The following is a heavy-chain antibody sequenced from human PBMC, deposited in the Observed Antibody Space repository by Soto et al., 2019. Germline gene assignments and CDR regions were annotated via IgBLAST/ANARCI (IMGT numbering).Heavy chain of an antibody. CDR1: GYTFTSYY. D-gene: IGHD2-2*01. V-gene: IGHV1-46*01. CDR3: AREDIVVVPAAMGVGYYYYGMDV. Sequence: QVQLVQSGAEVKKPGASVKVSCKASGYTFTSYYMHWVRQAPGQGLEWMGIINPSGGSTIYAQKCQAGGIMTRDTSTGTVHMELSSLRCEDTAVYYCAREDIVVVPAAMGVGYYYYGMDVWGQGTTVTVSS. J-gene: IGHJ6*02. CDR2: INPSGGST.